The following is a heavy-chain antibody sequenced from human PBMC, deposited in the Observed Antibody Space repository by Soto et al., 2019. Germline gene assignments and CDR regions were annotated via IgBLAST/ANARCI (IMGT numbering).Heavy chain of an antibody. CDR2: IWYDGSNK. D-gene: IGHD3-22*01. CDR1: GFTFSSYG. CDR3: ARSTMIVVVLDY. J-gene: IGHJ4*02. Sequence: GGSLRLSCAASGFTFSSYGMHWVRQAPGKGLEWVAVIWYDGSNKYYADSVKGRFTISRDNSKNTLYLQMNSLRAEDTAVYYCARSTMIVVVLDYWGQGTLVTVSS. V-gene: IGHV3-33*01.